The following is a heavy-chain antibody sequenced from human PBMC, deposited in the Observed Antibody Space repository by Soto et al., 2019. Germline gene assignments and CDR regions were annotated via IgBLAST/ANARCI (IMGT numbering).Heavy chain of an antibody. CDR2: IIPIFGTA. Sequence: QVQLVQSGAEVKKPGSSVKVSCKASGDTFSSYAISWVRQAPGQGLAWMGGIIPIFGTANYAQKFQGRVTITADKSTSTAYRELSSLRSEDTAVYYCARDIVVVPAATGHYYYYGMDVWGQGTTVTVSS. D-gene: IGHD2-2*01. CDR3: ARDIVVVPAATGHYYYYGMDV. J-gene: IGHJ6*02. V-gene: IGHV1-69*06. CDR1: GDTFSSYA.